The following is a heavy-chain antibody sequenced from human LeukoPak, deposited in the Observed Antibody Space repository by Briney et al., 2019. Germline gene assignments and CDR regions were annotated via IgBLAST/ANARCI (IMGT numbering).Heavy chain of an antibody. D-gene: IGHD6-13*01. V-gene: IGHV3-23*01. CDR2: ISGSGGST. Sequence: PGGSLRLSCAASGFTFSSYAMSWVRQAPGKGLEWVSAISGSGGSTYYADSVKGRFTISRDNSKNTLYLQMNSLKIEDIGVYYCTTSPAPGIDYWGQGTLVTVSS. J-gene: IGHJ4*02. CDR1: GFTFSSYA. CDR3: TTSPAPGIDY.